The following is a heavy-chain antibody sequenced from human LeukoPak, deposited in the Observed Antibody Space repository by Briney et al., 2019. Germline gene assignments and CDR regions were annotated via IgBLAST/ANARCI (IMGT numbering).Heavy chain of an antibody. Sequence: PGGSLRLSCAASGFTFSSYAMSWVRQAPGKGLEWVSAISGSGGSTYYADSVKGRFTISRDNSKNTLYLQMNSLRAEDTAVYYCAKPHYYDSSGYYYVDYFDYWGQGTPVTVSS. V-gene: IGHV3-23*01. J-gene: IGHJ4*02. CDR3: AKPHYYDSSGYYYVDYFDY. CDR2: ISGSGGST. D-gene: IGHD3-22*01. CDR1: GFTFSSYA.